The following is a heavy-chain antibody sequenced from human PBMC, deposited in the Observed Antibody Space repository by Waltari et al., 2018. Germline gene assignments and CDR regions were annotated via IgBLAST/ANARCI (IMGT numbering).Heavy chain of an antibody. Sequence: EVQLLESGGGLVQPGGSLRLSCAASGSTFSSYAMSWVRQAPGKGLEWVSAMRDSGGNTYYADSVKGRFTISRDNSKNTLYLQMNSLRAEDTAVYYCTKRAESNGWTGWIFDYWGQGTLVTVSS. D-gene: IGHD6-19*01. V-gene: IGHV3-23*01. J-gene: IGHJ4*02. CDR2: MRDSGGNT. CDR3: TKRAESNGWTGWIFDY. CDR1: GSTFSSYA.